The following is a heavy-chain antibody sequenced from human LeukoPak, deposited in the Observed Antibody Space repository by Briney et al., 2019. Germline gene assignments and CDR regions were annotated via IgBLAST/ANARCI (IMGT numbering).Heavy chain of an antibody. CDR1: GDSINSYF. D-gene: IGHD4-17*01. CDR3: ARVTRSHDAFDV. Sequence: PSETLSLTCTVSGDSINSYFWGWIRQPPGKGLEWIGYIYSRGTIAYNPSLENRLTMSTDTSKNQFSLTLSSLTAADTAVYFCARVTRSHDAFDVWGQPIMVTVSS. CDR2: IYSRGTI. V-gene: IGHV4-59*01. J-gene: IGHJ3*01.